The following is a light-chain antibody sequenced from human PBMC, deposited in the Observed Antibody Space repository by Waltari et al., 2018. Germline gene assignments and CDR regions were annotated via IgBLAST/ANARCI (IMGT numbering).Light chain of an antibody. CDR2: RDN. CDR3: AVWDDSLGTFV. CDR1: SSNVGVHP. Sequence: QSVLTQPPSASGTPGQRVTIPCSGRSSNVGVHPVSWYQQLPGTAPTLLIYRDNQRPSGVPDRFSGSKSGASASLAVSGLRSEDEADYYCAVWDDSLGTFVFGTGTQVTVL. J-gene: IGLJ1*01. V-gene: IGLV1-47*01.